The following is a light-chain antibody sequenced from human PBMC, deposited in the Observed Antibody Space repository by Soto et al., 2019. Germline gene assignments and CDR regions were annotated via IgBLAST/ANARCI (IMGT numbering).Light chain of an antibody. V-gene: IGKV3-20*01. CDR3: QQYGTSPLT. CDR1: QSVGSTY. CDR2: GVS. Sequence: EIVLTQSPGTLSLSPGXRATLSCRASQSVGSTYLAWYQQKPGQAPKLLIYGVSSRATGIPDRFSGSGSGTDFTLTISRLEPEDFAVYYCQQYGTSPLTFGPGTKVDI. J-gene: IGKJ3*01.